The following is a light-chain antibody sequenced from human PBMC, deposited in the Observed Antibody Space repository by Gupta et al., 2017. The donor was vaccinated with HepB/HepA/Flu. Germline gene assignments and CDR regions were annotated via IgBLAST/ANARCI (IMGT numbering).Light chain of an antibody. J-gene: IGKJ2*01. CDR2: GAS. Sequence: EIVMTQSPATLSLSPGERATLSCRASQSVSSSYLSWYQQKPGQAPRLLIYGASTRATGIPARFSGSGSGTDFTLTISSLQPEDFAVYYCQQDITPYTFGQGTKLEIK. CDR1: QSVSSSY. V-gene: IGKV3/OR2-268*02. CDR3: QQDITPYT.